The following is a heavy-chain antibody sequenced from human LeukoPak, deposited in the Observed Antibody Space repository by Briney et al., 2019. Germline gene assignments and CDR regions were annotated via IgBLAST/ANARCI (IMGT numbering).Heavy chain of an antibody. CDR1: GGSISGSSYY. J-gene: IGHJ5*02. D-gene: IGHD3-10*01. CDR3: ASYGSGSYRFDP. V-gene: IGHV4-39*07. Sequence: SETLSLTCTVSGGSISGSSYYWGWIRQPPGKGLEWIGSIYYSGSTYYNPSLKSRVIISVDTSKNQFSLKLNSVTAADTAVYYCASYGSGSYRFDPWGQGTLVTVSS. CDR2: IYYSGST.